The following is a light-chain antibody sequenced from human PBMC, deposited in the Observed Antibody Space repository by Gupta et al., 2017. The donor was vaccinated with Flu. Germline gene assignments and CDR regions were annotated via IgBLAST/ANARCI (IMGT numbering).Light chain of an antibody. J-gene: IGLJ2*01. CDR2: KST. Sequence: SVLTPPPSPSGTPGQRVTISCSGGTSNIGSNTVNWCQQVPVRAPKVLIYKSTQRPSVVPDRFSASKSGTSASLAISGLQAEDEADYYCATFDDSLDCVVFGGGTKLTVL. CDR1: TSNIGSNT. CDR3: ATFDDSLDCVV. V-gene: IGLV1-44*01.